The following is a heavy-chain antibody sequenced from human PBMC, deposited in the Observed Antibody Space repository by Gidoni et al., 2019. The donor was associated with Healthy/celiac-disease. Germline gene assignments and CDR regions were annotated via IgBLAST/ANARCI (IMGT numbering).Heavy chain of an antibody. D-gene: IGHD2-2*01. CDR3: ARPGYCSSTSCYHHWYFDL. CDR1: GYSISSGTC. J-gene: IGHJ2*01. V-gene: IGHV4-38-2*02. Sequence: QVQLQESGPGMVKPSETPSLTCTVPGYSISSGTCWVWIRQPPGKGLEWIGSIYHSGSTYYNPSLKSRVTISVDTSKNQFSLKLSSVTAADTAVYYCARPGYCSSTSCYHHWYFDLWGRGTLVTVSS. CDR2: IYHSGST.